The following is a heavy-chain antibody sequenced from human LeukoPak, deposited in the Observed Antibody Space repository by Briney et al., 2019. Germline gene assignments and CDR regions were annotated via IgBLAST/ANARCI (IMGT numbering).Heavy chain of an antibody. CDR1: GFTFSSYW. D-gene: IGHD3-16*01. CDR3: AKEVRGDAFDI. J-gene: IGHJ3*02. CDR2: IKQDGSEK. Sequence: GGSLRLSCAASGFTFSSYWMSWVRQAPGKGLEWVANIKQDGSEKYYVDSVKGRFTISRDNTKNTLFLQTNSLRAENTAVYYCAKEVRGDAFDIWGQGTMVTVSS. V-gene: IGHV3-7*04.